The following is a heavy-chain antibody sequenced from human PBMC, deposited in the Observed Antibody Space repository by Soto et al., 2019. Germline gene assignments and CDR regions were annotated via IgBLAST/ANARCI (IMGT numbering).Heavy chain of an antibody. CDR3: AKADKSTGWYTWLDS. J-gene: IGHJ4*02. Sequence: GGSLRLSCAASGFTFDDHTMHWVRQAPGKGLEWVSLVSWDGSNTYYADSVKGRFTISRDNIRNSLYLQMNSLRSEDTALYYCAKADKSTGWYTWLDSWGRGTLVTVSS. D-gene: IGHD6-19*01. CDR1: GFTFDDHT. V-gene: IGHV3-43*01. CDR2: VSWDGSNT.